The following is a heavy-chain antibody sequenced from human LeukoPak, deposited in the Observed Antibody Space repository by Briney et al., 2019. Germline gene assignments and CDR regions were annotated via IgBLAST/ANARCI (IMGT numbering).Heavy chain of an antibody. J-gene: IGHJ4*02. CDR2: IKQDGSEE. Sequence: PGGPLRLSCAASGFTFSTYWMSWVRQAPGKGLEWVANIKQDGSEENYVDSVKGRFTISRDNAKSSLYLQMNSLRAEDTAVYYCARASSSWYEASYFDYWGQGTLVTVSS. CDR3: ARASSSWYEASYFDY. CDR1: GFTFSTYW. D-gene: IGHD6-13*01. V-gene: IGHV3-7*01.